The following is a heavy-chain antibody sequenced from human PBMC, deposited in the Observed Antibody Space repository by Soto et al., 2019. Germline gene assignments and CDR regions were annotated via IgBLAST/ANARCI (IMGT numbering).Heavy chain of an antibody. Sequence: ASVKVSCKASGYTFTSYGISWVRQAPGQGLEWMGWISAYNGNTNYAQKLQGRVTMTTDTSTSTAYMELRSLRSDDTAVYYCARGAYYYDSSGYYYLNWFDPWGQGTLVTVSS. CDR3: ARGAYYYDSSGYYYLNWFDP. D-gene: IGHD3-22*01. V-gene: IGHV1-18*01. CDR1: GYTFTSYG. CDR2: ISAYNGNT. J-gene: IGHJ5*02.